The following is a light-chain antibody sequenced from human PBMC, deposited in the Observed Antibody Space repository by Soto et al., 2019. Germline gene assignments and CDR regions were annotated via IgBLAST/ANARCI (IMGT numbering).Light chain of an antibody. CDR3: LQYSNWPPIT. V-gene: IGKV3-15*01. Sequence: ETVMTQSPGTLTVSLGERATLSCRASQSVSIHLAWYQQKPGQAPRLLIYDTSTRATGIPARFSGNGSGTEFTLTISSLQSEDFAVYYCLQYSNWPPITIGQGTRLEIK. CDR1: QSVSIH. CDR2: DTS. J-gene: IGKJ5*01.